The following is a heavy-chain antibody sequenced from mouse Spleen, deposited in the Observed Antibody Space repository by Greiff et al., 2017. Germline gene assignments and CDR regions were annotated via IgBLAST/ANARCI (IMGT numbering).Heavy chain of an antibody. CDR2: ISNGGGST. J-gene: IGHJ4*01. Sequence: EVKLQESGGGLVQPGGSLKLSCATSGFTFSDYYMYWVRQTPEKRLEWVAYISNGGGSTYYPDTVKGRFTISRDNAKNTLYLQMSRLKSEDTAMYYCARHDVDYWGQGTSVTVSS. D-gene: IGHD2-3*01. V-gene: IGHV5-12*02. CDR1: GFTFSDYY. CDR3: ARHDVDY.